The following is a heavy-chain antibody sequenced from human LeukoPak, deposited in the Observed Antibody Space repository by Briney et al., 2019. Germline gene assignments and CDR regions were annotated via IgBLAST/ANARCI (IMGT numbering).Heavy chain of an antibody. D-gene: IGHD6-13*01. J-gene: IGHJ4*02. V-gene: IGHV3-48*03. CDR3: ARARYSSSWQFDY. CDR1: GFTLSSYE. Sequence: GGSLRLSCASCGFTLSSYEMNWVRQAPGQGLEWVSYISSSGSTIYYADSVKGRFTISRDNAKNSLYLQMNGLRAEDTAVYYFARARYSSSWQFDYWGQGTLVTVSS. CDR2: ISSSGSTI.